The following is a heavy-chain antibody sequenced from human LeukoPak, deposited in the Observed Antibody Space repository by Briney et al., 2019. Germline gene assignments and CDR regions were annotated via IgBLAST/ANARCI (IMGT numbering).Heavy chain of an antibody. CDR1: GDSISSSSYF. CDR3: ARMRSYWYFDL. V-gene: IGHV4-39*01. J-gene: IGHJ2*01. Sequence: SETLSLTCSVSGDSISSSSYFWGWIRQSPGQGLEWIGTSYHTGNTYYNPSLKSRVTISLDTSSRQFSLRLISVIVAATAVYSCARMRSYWYFDLWGRGTLVAVSS. CDR2: SYHTGNT.